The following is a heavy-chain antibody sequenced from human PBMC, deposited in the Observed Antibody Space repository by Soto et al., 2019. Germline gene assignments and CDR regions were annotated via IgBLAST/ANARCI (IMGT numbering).Heavy chain of an antibody. J-gene: IGHJ4*02. V-gene: IGHV3-30*19. D-gene: IGHD3-22*01. Sequence: WSLRLSCSASVFTCSSYGMHWVRQAPGKGLEWVAVISYDGSNKYYADSVKGRFTISRDNSKNTLYLQMNSLRAEDTAVYYCARRGPNPYYYDSSGYPETGIDYWGQGTLVTAPQ. CDR1: VFTCSSYG. CDR2: ISYDGSNK. CDR3: ARRGPNPYYYDSSGYPETGIDY.